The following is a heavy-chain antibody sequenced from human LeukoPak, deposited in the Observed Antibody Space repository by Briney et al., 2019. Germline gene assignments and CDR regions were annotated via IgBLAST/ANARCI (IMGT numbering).Heavy chain of an antibody. D-gene: IGHD4-11*01. CDR3: ASDYPFFYYYFYV. J-gene: IGHJ6*03. Sequence: GGSLRLSCAASGFTFRKYAMSWVRQAPGKRLEWVSTISGTDDYIYYADSVKGRFTISRDDSKNTLYLQMNSLRDEDTAIYYCASDYPFFYYYFYVWGKGATVTVSS. CDR2: ISGTDDYI. V-gene: IGHV3-23*01. CDR1: GFTFRKYA.